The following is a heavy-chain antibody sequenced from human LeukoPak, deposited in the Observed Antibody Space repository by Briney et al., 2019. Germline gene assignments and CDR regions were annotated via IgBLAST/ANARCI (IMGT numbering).Heavy chain of an antibody. D-gene: IGHD4-23*01. J-gene: IGHJ4*02. CDR1: GFTFSSYD. Sequence: PGGSLRLSCAASGFTFSSYDMHWVRQATGKGLEWVSAIDTAGDTYYPGSVKGRFTISRENAKNSLYLQMNSLRAGDSAVYYCARGPRSVVTPFDYWGQGTLVTVSS. V-gene: IGHV3-13*01. CDR3: ARGPRSVVTPFDY. CDR2: IDTAGDT.